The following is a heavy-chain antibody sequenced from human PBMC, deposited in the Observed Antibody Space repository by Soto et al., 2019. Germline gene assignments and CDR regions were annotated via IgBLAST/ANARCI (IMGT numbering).Heavy chain of an antibody. V-gene: IGHV3-13*01. CDR3: ARDKGFCSSASCPNKIYHFAMDV. D-gene: IGHD2-2*01. J-gene: IGHJ6*02. CDR2: IGTAGDT. Sequence: GGSLRLSCAASGFAFSMYDMHWVRQVAGKGLEWVSAIGTAGDTLYAGSVKGRFSASRENAKNSLYLQMNSLRAGDTAVYYCARDKGFCSSASCPNKIYHFAMDVWGLGTTVTVSS. CDR1: GFAFSMYD.